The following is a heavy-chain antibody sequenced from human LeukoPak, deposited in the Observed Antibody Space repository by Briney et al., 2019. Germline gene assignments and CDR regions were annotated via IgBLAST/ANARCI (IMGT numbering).Heavy chain of an antibody. CDR1: GFTFSNAW. D-gene: IGHD6-13*01. Sequence: GGSLRLSCAASGFTFSNAWMSWVRQAPGKGLEWVSVISTSSAYIYYADSVKGRFTISRDNAKNSLYLQMNSLRVEDTAVYYCARVSTAVSLAIDYWGQGTLVTVST. V-gene: IGHV3-21*06. CDR3: ARVSTAVSLAIDY. J-gene: IGHJ4*02. CDR2: ISTSSAYI.